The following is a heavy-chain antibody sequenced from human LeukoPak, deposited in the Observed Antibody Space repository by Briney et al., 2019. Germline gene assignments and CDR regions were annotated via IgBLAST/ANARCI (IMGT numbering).Heavy chain of an antibody. CDR1: GGSFSGYF. V-gene: IGHV4-34*01. J-gene: IGHJ4*02. CDR2: INHSGST. Sequence: SETLSLTCAVYGGSFSGYFWSWIRQPPGKGLEWIGEINHSGSTNYNPSLKSPVTISVDTSKNEFSLNLSSVTAADTAVYYCARSYYDILTGYFLWGQGTLVTVSS. CDR3: ARSYYDILTGYFL. D-gene: IGHD3-9*01.